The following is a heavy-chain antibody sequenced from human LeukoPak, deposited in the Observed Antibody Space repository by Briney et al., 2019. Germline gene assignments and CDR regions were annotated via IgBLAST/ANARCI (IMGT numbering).Heavy chain of an antibody. J-gene: IGHJ4*02. V-gene: IGHV3-20*04. D-gene: IGHD2-15*01. CDR2: INWNGGST. CDR3: ARGYGYCSGGRCSYFDY. Sequence: GGSLRLSCAASGFTFDDYGMSWVRQAPGKGLEWVSGINWNGGSTGYADSVKGRFTISRDNAKNSLYLQMNSLRAEDTALYYCARGYGYCSGGRCSYFDYWGQGTLVTVSS. CDR1: GFTFDDYG.